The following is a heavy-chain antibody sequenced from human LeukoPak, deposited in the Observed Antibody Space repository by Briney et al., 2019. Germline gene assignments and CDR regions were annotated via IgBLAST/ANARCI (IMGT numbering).Heavy chain of an antibody. Sequence: PSETLSLTCTVSGGSINSYYWGWIRQPPGKGLEWIGSIYYSGRTYYNPSLKSRVTISVDTSKNQFSLKLSSVTAADTAVYYCARRWNDAFDYWGQGTLVTVSS. D-gene: IGHD1-1*01. V-gene: IGHV4-39*01. CDR3: ARRWNDAFDY. J-gene: IGHJ4*02. CDR2: IYYSGRT. CDR1: GGSINSYY.